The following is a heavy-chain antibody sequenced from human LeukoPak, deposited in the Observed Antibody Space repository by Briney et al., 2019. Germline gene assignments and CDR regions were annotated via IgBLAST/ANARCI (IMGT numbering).Heavy chain of an antibody. CDR2: IYYSGST. CDR3: ARDYGGSYHFDY. Sequence: SETLSLTCTVPGGSISSYYWSWIRQPPGKGLEWIGYIYYSGSTNYNPSLKSRVTISVDTSKNQFSLKLSSVTAADTAVYYCARDYGGSYHFDYWGQGTLVTVSS. V-gene: IGHV4-59*12. D-gene: IGHD1-26*01. J-gene: IGHJ4*02. CDR1: GGSISSYY.